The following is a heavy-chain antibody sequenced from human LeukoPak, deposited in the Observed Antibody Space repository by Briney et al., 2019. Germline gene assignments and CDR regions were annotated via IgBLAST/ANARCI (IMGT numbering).Heavy chain of an antibody. CDR2: INPSGGST. CDR3: ARARYCSGGSCYRSFDY. V-gene: IGHV1-46*01. Sequence: ASVKVSCKASGYTFTSYDINWVRQAPGQGLEWMGIINPSGGSTSYAQKFQGRVTMTRDTSTSTVYMELSSLRSEDTAVYYCARARYCSGGSCYRSFDYWGQGTLVTVSS. CDR1: GYTFTSYD. J-gene: IGHJ4*02. D-gene: IGHD2-15*01.